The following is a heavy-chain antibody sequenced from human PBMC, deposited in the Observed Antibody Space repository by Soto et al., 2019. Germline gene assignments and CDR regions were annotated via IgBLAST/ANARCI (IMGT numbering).Heavy chain of an antibody. CDR2: ISGSSGTI. Sequence: PGGSLRLSCAASGFNFGDFGMNWVRQAPGKGLEWVSYISGSSGTIYYADSVKGRFTVSRDNAQNSLFLQMNSLRAEDTAMYYCVRRLAFWGQGTLVTVSS. D-gene: IGHD3-16*01. CDR3: VRRLAF. V-gene: IGHV3-48*01. J-gene: IGHJ4*02. CDR1: GFNFGDFG.